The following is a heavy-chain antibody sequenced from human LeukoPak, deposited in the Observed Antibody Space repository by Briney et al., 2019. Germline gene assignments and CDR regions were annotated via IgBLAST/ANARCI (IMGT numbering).Heavy chain of an antibody. CDR1: GFTFSSYA. CDR3: AKADIVVVPAAIGATKGNAFDI. CDR2: ISGSGGST. Sequence: GGSLRLSCAASGFTFSSYAMSWVRQAPGKGLEWVSAISGSGGSTYYADSVKGRFTISRDNSKNTLYLQMNSLRAEDTAVYYCAKADIVVVPAAIGATKGNAFDIWGQGTMVTVSS. V-gene: IGHV3-23*01. D-gene: IGHD2-2*01. J-gene: IGHJ3*02.